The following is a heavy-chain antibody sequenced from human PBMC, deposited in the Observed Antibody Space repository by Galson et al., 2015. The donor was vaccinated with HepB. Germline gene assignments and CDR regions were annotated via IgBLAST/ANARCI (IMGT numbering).Heavy chain of an antibody. J-gene: IGHJ3*02. Sequence: SVKVSCKASGYTFTSYYMHWVRQAPGQGLEWMGIINPSGGSTSYAQKFQGRVTMTRDTSTSTVYMELSSLRSEDTAVYYCAYTIPSGTDAFDIWGQGTMVTVSS. CDR3: AYTIPSGTDAFDI. D-gene: IGHD1-26*01. V-gene: IGHV1-46*01. CDR2: INPSGGST. CDR1: GYTFTSYY.